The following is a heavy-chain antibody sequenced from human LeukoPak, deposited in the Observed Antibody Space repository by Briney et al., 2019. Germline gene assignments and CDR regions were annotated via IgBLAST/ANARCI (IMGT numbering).Heavy chain of an antibody. J-gene: IGHJ1*01. CDR2: IYYSGST. CDR1: GGSISSYY. Sequence: SEALSLTCTVSGGSISSYYWSWIRQPPGKGLEWIGYIYYSGSTNYDPSLKSRVTISVDTSKNQFSLKLSSVTAADTAVYYCARGNHYYDSSAYLAWESFQHWGQGTLVTVSS. D-gene: IGHD3-22*01. V-gene: IGHV4-59*01. CDR3: ARGNHYYDSSAYLAWESFQH.